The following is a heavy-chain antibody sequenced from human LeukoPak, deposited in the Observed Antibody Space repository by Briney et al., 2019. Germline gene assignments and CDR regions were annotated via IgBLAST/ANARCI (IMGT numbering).Heavy chain of an antibody. CDR1: GYSFTSYW. V-gene: IGHV5-51*01. J-gene: IGHJ4*02. CDR2: IYPGDSDT. CDR3: ARRPYYDSSGYYCEGYYFDY. Sequence: GESLKISCKGSGYSFTSYWIGWVRQMPGKGLEWMGIIYPGDSDTRYSPSFQGQVTISADKSISTAYLQWSNLKASDTAMYYCARRPYYDSSGYYCEGYYFDYWGQGTLVTVSS. D-gene: IGHD3-22*01.